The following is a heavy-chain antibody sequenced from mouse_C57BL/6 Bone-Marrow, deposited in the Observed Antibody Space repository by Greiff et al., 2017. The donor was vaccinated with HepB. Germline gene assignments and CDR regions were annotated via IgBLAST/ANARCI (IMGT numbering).Heavy chain of an antibody. CDR3: ARKAGAYYYGSSYGDFDY. CDR2: IYPGSGNT. D-gene: IGHD1-1*01. CDR1: GYTFTDYY. Sequence: QVQLQQSGAELVRPGASVKLSCKASGYTFTDYYINWVKQRPGQGLEWIARIYPGSGNTYYNEKFKGKATLTAEKSSSTAYMQLSSLTSEDSAVYFCARKAGAYYYGSSYGDFDYWGQGTTLTVSS. V-gene: IGHV1-76*01. J-gene: IGHJ2*01.